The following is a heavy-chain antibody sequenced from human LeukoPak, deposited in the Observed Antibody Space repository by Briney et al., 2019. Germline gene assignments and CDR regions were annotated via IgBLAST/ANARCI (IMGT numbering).Heavy chain of an antibody. V-gene: IGHV1-69*05. Sequence: GASVKVSCKASGGTFSRYAISWVRQAPGQGLEWMGGIIPIFGTANYAQKFQGRVTITTDESTSTAYMELSSLRSEDTAVYYCARWERHSSSLWYYFDYWGQGTLVTVSS. D-gene: IGHD6-6*01. CDR1: GGTFSRYA. J-gene: IGHJ4*02. CDR2: IIPIFGTA. CDR3: ARWERHSSSLWYYFDY.